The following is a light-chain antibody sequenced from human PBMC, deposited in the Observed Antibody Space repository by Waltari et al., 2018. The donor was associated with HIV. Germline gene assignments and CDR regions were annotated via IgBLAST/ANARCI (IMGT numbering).Light chain of an antibody. J-gene: IGKJ1*01. V-gene: IGKV2-30*01. CDR2: KVS. Sequence: VVLTPFPVSLSVSVGQSASLSCRSSERLVSADGNTYLSGFQQRPGQSPRRLIYKVSNRDSGVPGKFSGSGAVRDFTLQINRVEAEDVATYYCAQETFWGWTFGPGTKVEI. CDR3: AQETFWGWT. CDR1: ERLVSADGNTY.